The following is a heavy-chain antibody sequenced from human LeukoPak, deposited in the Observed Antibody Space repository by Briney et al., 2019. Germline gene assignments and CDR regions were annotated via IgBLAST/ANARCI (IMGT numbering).Heavy chain of an antibody. D-gene: IGHD3-10*02. CDR2: IYAGGST. CDR1: GFTVSNNY. CDR3: ANGLAGYYVSSS. J-gene: IGHJ4*02. V-gene: IGHV3-66*01. Sequence: GGSLRLSCAASGFTVSNNYMSWVRQTPGKGLEWVSVIYAGGSTYYADSVKGRFTISRDNSKNTLDLQMNSLRVEDTAVYYCANGLAGYYVSSSWGQGTLVTVSS.